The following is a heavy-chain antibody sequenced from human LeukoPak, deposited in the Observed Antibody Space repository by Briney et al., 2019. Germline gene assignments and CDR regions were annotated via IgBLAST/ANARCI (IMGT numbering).Heavy chain of an antibody. Sequence: ASVKVSCKASGYTFTSYDINWVRQATGQGLEWMGWMNPNSGNTGYAQKFQGRVTITRNTSISTAYMELSSLRSEDTAVYYCARAMVYYYYMDVWGKGTTVTVSS. V-gene: IGHV1-8*03. CDR2: MNPNSGNT. D-gene: IGHD3-10*01. CDR1: GYTFTSYD. CDR3: ARAMVYYYYMDV. J-gene: IGHJ6*03.